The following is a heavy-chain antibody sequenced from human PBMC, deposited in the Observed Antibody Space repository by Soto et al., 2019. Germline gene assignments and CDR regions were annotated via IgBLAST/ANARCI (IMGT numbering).Heavy chain of an antibody. V-gene: IGHV3-33*01. CDR2: IWYDGSNK. D-gene: IGHD3-22*01. J-gene: IGHJ4*02. CDR1: GFTFSSYG. Sequence: GGSLRLSCAASGFTFSSYGMHWVRQAPGKGLEWVAVIWYDGSNKYYADSVKGRFTISRDNSKNTLYLQMNSLRAEDTAVYYCAREMKMIVMDYWGQGTLVTVSS. CDR3: AREMKMIVMDY.